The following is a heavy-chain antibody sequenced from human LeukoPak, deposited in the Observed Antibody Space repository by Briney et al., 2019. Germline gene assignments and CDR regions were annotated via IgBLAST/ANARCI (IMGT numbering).Heavy chain of an antibody. D-gene: IGHD1-26*01. J-gene: IGHJ4*02. CDR1: GYTFTGYY. V-gene: IGHV1-46*01. Sequence: ASVKVSCKASGYTFTGYYMHWVRQAPGQGLEWMGIINPSGGSTSYAQKFQGRVTMTRDTSTSTVYMELSSLRSEDTAVYYCARDKGGWELSYYFDYWGQGTLVTVSS. CDR3: ARDKGGWELSYYFDY. CDR2: INPSGGST.